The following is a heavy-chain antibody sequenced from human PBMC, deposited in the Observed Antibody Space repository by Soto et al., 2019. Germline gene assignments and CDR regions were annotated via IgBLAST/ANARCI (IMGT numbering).Heavy chain of an antibody. CDR3: ARPLGWRDAFDI. CDR2: IKHDGSDE. Sequence: EVQLVESGGGLVQPGGSLRLSCAASGFTFSTNWMSWVRQAPGKGLEWVANIKHDGSDEYYVDPVKGRFTISRDNAKNSLYLQMSSLRAEDTAGYYCARPLGWRDAFDIWGQGTVVTVSS. V-gene: IGHV3-7*01. J-gene: IGHJ3*02. D-gene: IGHD6-19*01. CDR1: GFTFSTNW.